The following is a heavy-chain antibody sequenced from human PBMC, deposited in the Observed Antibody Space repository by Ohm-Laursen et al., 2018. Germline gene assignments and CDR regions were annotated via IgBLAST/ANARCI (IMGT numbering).Heavy chain of an antibody. J-gene: IGHJ4*02. CDR1: GFTFGIYA. CDR3: AKGRWLPFDY. D-gene: IGHD5-24*01. V-gene: IGHV3-23*01. CDR2: ISGSGDMT. Sequence: SLRLSCTASGFTFGIYAMSWVRQAPGKGLEWVSTISGSGDMTYYADSVKGRFTISRDNSKNTLYLQMNSLRAEDTAVYYCAKGRWLPFDYWGQGTLVTVSS.